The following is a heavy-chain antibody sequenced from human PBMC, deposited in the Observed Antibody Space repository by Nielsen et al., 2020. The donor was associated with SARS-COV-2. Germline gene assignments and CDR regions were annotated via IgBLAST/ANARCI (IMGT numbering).Heavy chain of an antibody. CDR3: TRKHSYYYYGMDV. CDR2: IRSKAYGGTT. V-gene: IGHV3-49*03. J-gene: IGHJ6*02. CDR1: GFTFGDYA. Sequence: GESLKISCTASGFTFGDYAMSWFRQAPGKGLEWVGFIRSKAYGGTTEYAASVKGRFTISRDDSKSIAYLQMNSLKTEDTAVYYCTRKHSYYYYGMDVWGQGTTVTVSS.